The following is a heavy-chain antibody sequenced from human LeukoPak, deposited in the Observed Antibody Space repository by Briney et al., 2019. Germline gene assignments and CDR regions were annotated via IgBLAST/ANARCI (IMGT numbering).Heavy chain of an antibody. CDR1: GYTFTGYY. Sequence: ASVKVSCKASGYTFTGYYMHWVRQAPGQGLEWMGWINPNSGGTNYAQKFQGWVTMTRDTSISTAYMELRSLRSDDTAVYYCARFDTSYYFDYWGQGTLVTVSS. J-gene: IGHJ4*02. CDR2: INPNSGGT. V-gene: IGHV1-2*04. CDR3: ARFDTSYYFDY.